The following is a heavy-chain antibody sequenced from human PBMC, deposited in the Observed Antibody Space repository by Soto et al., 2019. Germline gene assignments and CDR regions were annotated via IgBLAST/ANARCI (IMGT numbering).Heavy chain of an antibody. CDR1: GGSISSYY. J-gene: IGHJ3*02. CDR3: ARLYGLDAFDI. V-gene: IGHV4-59*08. CDR2: IYYSGST. Sequence: QVQLQESGPGLVKPSETLSLTCTVSGGSISSYYWSWIRQPPGKGLEWIGYIYYSGSTNYNPSPKSRVTISVDTSKNQFSLKLSSVTAADTAVYYCARLYGLDAFDIWGQGTMVTVSS. D-gene: IGHD3-16*02.